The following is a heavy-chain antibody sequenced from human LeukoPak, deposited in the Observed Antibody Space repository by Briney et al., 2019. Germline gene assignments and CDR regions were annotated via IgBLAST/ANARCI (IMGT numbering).Heavy chain of an antibody. CDR1: GFIFSSYE. V-gene: IGHV3-48*03. CDR2: ISSRGSNI. J-gene: IGHJ4*02. CDR3: AGNKGVVGATTGIAY. Sequence: PGGSLRLSCAASGFIFSSYEMNWVRQAPGKGLEWVSFISSRGSNIYYADSVKGRFTISRDNAKNSLYLQMNSLRAEDTAVYYCAGNKGVVGATTGIAYWGQGTLVTVSS. D-gene: IGHD2-15*01.